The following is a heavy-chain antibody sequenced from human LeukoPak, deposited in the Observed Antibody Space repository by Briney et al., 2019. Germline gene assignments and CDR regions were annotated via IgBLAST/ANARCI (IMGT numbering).Heavy chain of an antibody. CDR1: GWSFNDYY. CDR3: ARGQVPAARGYNWFDP. CDR2: INARGDT. V-gene: IGHV4-34*01. Sequence: SETLSLICAVYGWSFNDYYWNWIRQPPGKGLEWIGEINARGDTNYNPSLKSRVNISVDTSKKLFSLRLTSMIAADTALYYCARGQVPAARGYNWFDPWGQGTLVTVSS. J-gene: IGHJ5*02. D-gene: IGHD2-2*01.